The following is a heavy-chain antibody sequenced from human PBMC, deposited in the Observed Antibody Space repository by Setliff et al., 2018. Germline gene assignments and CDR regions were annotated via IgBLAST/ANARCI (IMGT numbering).Heavy chain of an antibody. V-gene: IGHV1-18*01. D-gene: IGHD1-26*01. Sequence: RASVKVSCKASGYTFTSYGISWVRQAPGQGLEWMGWISAYNGNTNYAQKLQGRVTMTTDTSTSTAYMELRSLRSDDTAVYYCARVRYSGSYLVGNYWGQGTLVTVSS. CDR2: ISAYNGNT. J-gene: IGHJ4*02. CDR3: ARVRYSGSYLVGNY. CDR1: GYTFTSYG.